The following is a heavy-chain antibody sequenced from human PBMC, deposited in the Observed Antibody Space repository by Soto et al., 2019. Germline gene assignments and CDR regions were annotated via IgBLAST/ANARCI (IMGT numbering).Heavy chain of an antibody. J-gene: IGHJ6*02. CDR2: IDPSSGTT. V-gene: IGHV1-46*01. CDR1: GYSFSNFY. Sequence: ASVKVSCKPSGYSFSNFYVHWVRQAPGQGLEWMGIIDPSSGTTSYTQKFQERVTMTTDTSTSTAYMELRSLRSDDTAVYYCARMEDIVVVVAADTHYYYYGMDVWGQGTTVTVSS. CDR3: ARMEDIVVVVAADTHYYYYGMDV. D-gene: IGHD2-15*01.